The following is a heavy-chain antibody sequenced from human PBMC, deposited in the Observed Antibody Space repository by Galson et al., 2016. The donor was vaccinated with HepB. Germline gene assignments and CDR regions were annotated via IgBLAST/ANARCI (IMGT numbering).Heavy chain of an antibody. CDR1: GYTLTSYD. J-gene: IGHJ6*04. CDR2: MNPNSGDT. CDR3: ARLISWNYYSFYGLDL. D-gene: IGHD2/OR15-2a*01. V-gene: IGHV1-8*01. Sequence: SVKVSCKASGYTLTSYDVHWVRQATGQGLEWMGSMNPNSGDTDYAPKFQGIVTMTRDTSRSTAYMELSSLRSEDTAVYYCARLISWNYYSFYGLDLWGKGTTVTVSS.